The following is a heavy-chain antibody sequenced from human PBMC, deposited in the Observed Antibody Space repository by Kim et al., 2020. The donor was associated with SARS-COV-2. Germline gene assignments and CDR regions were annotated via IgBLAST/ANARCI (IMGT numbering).Heavy chain of an antibody. V-gene: IGHV6-1*01. CDR3: ARDRQRAGTGVDY. D-gene: IGHD6-19*01. J-gene: IGHJ4*02. Sequence: YALYVKDRITINPATAKNQFSLQLSSVTPEDTAVYYCARDRQRAGTGVDYWGQGTLVTVSS.